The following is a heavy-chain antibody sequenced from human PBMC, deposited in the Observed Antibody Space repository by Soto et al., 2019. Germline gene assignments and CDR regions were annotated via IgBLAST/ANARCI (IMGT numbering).Heavy chain of an antibody. D-gene: IGHD3-3*01. J-gene: IGHJ4*02. CDR2: SFYRGST. V-gene: IGHV4-39*01. CDR1: GGSISSTSHY. Sequence: QLQLQESGPGLVKPSETLSLTCTVSGGSISSTSHYWGWIRQPLGKHLEWIGSSFYRGSTHYNPSLKTRVTISVDTSKNQVSLKLYSVTAADTAVYYCATADGFGVVTPFFEYWGQGILVTVSS. CDR3: ATADGFGVVTPFFEY.